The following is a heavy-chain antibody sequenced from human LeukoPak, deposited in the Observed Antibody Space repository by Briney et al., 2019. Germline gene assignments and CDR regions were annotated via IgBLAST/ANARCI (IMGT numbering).Heavy chain of an antibody. D-gene: IGHD3-3*01. CDR2: INAGNGNT. J-gene: IGHJ5*02. CDR1: GYTFTSYV. CDR3: ARADSTIFGVVISNWFDP. V-gene: IGHV1-3*01. Sequence: ASVKVSCKASGYTFTSYVMHWVRQAPGQRLEWMGWINAGNGNTKYSQKFQGRVTITRDTSASTAYMELSSLRSEDTAVYYCARADSTIFGVVISNWFDPWGQGTLVTVSS.